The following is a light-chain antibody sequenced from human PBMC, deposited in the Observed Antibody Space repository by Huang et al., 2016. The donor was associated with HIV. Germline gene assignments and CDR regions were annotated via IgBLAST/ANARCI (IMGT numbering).Light chain of an antibody. V-gene: IGKV3-20*01. Sequence: EIVLTQSPGTLSLSPGERATLSCRASQSVSSSYLAWYQQKPGQAPRLLIYGASSRATGIPDRFSGSGSGTDFTLTISRLEPEDFAVYYCQQYGSSYTFGQGTELDIK. CDR2: GAS. CDR1: QSVSSSY. CDR3: QQYGSSYT. J-gene: IGKJ2*01.